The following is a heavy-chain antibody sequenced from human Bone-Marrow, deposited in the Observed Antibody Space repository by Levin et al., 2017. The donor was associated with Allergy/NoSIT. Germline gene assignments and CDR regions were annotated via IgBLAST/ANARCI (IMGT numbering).Heavy chain of an antibody. CDR2: ISYDSIKK. CDR3: ATGGGIQLHLDFDY. V-gene: IGHV3-30*04. J-gene: IGHJ4*02. Sequence: GGSLRLSCEASEFSFNTYTMYWVRQAPGKGLEWVALISYDSIKKYYAESVKGRFTISRDNPRNTLYLQMNRLSAEDTGVYYCATGGGIQLHLDFDYWGQGTLVTVSS. D-gene: IGHD1-1*01. CDR1: EFSFNTYT.